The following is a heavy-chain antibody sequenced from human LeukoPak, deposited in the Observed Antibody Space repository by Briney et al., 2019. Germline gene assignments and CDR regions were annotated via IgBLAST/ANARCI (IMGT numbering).Heavy chain of an antibody. J-gene: IGHJ4*02. D-gene: IGHD2-21*02. V-gene: IGHV3-23*01. CDR2: ISGGGDIT. CDR1: GFNFANHA. CDR3: VREDTPATANY. Sequence: TGGSLRLSCAASGFNFANHATSWVRQTAGKGLEWVSAISGGGDITYYADSVKGRFTISRDNSKDTLFLQMHSLRPGDTAVYYCVREDTPATANYWGQGTLVTISS.